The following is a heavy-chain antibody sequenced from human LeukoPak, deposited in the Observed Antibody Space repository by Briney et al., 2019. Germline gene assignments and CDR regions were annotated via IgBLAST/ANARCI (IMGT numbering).Heavy chain of an antibody. V-gene: IGHV1-2*02. J-gene: IGHJ4*02. D-gene: IGHD3-3*01. CDR2: INPNSGGT. CDR1: GYTFTGYY. Sequence: SVKVSCKASGYTFTGYYMHWVRQAPGQGLEWMGWINPNSGGTNYAQKFQGRVTMTRDTSISTAYMELSRLRSDDTAVYYCARTGPYYDFWSGYHTPYYFDYWGQGTLVTVFS. CDR3: ARTGPYYDFWSGYHTPYYFDY.